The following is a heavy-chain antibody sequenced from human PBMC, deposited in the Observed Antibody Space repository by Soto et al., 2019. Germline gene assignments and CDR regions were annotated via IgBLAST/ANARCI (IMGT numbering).Heavy chain of an antibody. D-gene: IGHD2-15*01. Sequence: GGSLRLSCAASGFTFSSYAMSWVRQAPGKGLEWVSAISGSGGSTYYADSVKGRFTISRDNSKNTLYLQMNSLRAEDTAVYYCAKDPNCSGGSCYSGYYFDYWGQGTLVTVSS. CDR2: ISGSGGST. CDR3: AKDPNCSGGSCYSGYYFDY. CDR1: GFTFSSYA. V-gene: IGHV3-23*01. J-gene: IGHJ4*02.